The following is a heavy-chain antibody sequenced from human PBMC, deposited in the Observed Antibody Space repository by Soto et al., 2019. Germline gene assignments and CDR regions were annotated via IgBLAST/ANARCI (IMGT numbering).Heavy chain of an antibody. J-gene: IGHJ5*02. D-gene: IGHD2-15*01. V-gene: IGHV1-18*01. Sequence: ASVKVSCKASGYTFTSYGISWVRQAPGQGLEWMGWISAYNGNTNYAQKLQGRVTMTTDTSTSTAYMELRSLRSDDTAAYYCARRVVVVAATENWFDPWGQGTLVTVSS. CDR1: GYTFTSYG. CDR3: ARRVVVVAATENWFDP. CDR2: ISAYNGNT.